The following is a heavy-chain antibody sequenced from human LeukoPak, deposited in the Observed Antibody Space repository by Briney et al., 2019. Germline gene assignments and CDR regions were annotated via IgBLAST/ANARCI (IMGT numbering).Heavy chain of an antibody. CDR3: SRLPLDYYDSGDFYDYYAMDV. J-gene: IGHJ6*02. CDR1: GFTFSSYW. V-gene: IGHV3-74*01. D-gene: IGHD3-22*01. Sequence: GGSLRLSCAASGFTFSSYWMHWVRQAPGKGLVWVPRINTDGSSTSYADSVKGRFTISRDNAKNTLYLQMNSLRAEDTAVYYCSRLPLDYYDSGDFYDYYAMDVWGQGTTVTVSS. CDR2: INTDGSST.